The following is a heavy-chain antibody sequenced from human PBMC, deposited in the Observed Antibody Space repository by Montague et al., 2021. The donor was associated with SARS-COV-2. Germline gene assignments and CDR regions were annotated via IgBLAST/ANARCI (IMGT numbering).Heavy chain of an antibody. CDR2: INHSGTT. CDR1: GGSFSAYY. Sequence: SETLSLTCAVYGGSFSAYYWSWICQPPGRGLERIGEINHSGTTNYKSSLESRLSMSVDTSKNQFSLNLSSVTAADTAVYFCSRTYRGTFDFWGQGILVTVSS. D-gene: IGHD1-7*01. J-gene: IGHJ4*02. CDR3: SRTYRGTFDF. V-gene: IGHV4-34*01.